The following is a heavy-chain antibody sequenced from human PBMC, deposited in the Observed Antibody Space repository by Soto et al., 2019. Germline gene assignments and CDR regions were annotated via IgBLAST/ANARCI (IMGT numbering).Heavy chain of an antibody. CDR1: GFTFSSYG. CDR2: IWYDGSNK. V-gene: IGHV3-33*01. CDR3: ARSRDSSSWFLHIDY. J-gene: IGHJ4*02. Sequence: GGSLRLCCAASGFTFSSYGMHWVRQAPGKGLEWVAVIWYDGSNKYYADSVKGRFTISRDNSKNTLYLQMNSLRAEDTAVYYCARSRDSSSWFLHIDYWGQGTLVTVSS. D-gene: IGHD6-13*01.